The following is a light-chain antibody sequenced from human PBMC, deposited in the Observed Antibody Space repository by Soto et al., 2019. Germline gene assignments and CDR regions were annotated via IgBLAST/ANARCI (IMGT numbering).Light chain of an antibody. V-gene: IGKV3D-15*01. Sequence: EILMTQSPATLSVSPGERVTFSCRASQSVSYYLAWYQQKPGQAPRLLIYGTSTRATGIPVRFSGSGSGTDFTLTISSLQPEDFAVYFCQHYHGWPITFGQGTRLEIK. CDR1: QSVSYY. CDR2: GTS. J-gene: IGKJ5*01. CDR3: QHYHGWPIT.